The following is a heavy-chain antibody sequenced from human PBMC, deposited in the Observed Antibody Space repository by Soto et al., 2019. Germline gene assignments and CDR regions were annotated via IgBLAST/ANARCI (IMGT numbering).Heavy chain of an antibody. Sequence: ASVKVSCKASGGTFSSYTISWVRQAPGQGLEWMRRIIPILGIANYAQKFQGRVTITADKSTSTAYMELSSLRSEDTAVYYCASPKALRFLEWQGPSDAFDIWGQGAMVTVSS. CDR1: GGTFSSYT. J-gene: IGHJ3*02. V-gene: IGHV1-69*02. CDR3: ASPKALRFLEWQGPSDAFDI. D-gene: IGHD3-3*01. CDR2: IIPILGIA.